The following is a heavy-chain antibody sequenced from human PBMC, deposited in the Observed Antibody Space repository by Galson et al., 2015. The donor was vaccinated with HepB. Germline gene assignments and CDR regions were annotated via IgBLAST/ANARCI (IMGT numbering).Heavy chain of an antibody. CDR1: GFIFRDNA. D-gene: IGHD4-17*01. CDR2: IRSKTYGGTA. J-gene: IGHJ4*02. Sequence: SLRLSCAASGFIFRDNAMSWVRQAPGKGLEWVGFIRSKTYGGTADYAASVKGRFTISRDDSKSIAYLQMNSLKTEDTAVYYCSRICHNDYDHDYWGLGTLITVSS. V-gene: IGHV3-49*04. CDR3: SRICHNDYDHDY.